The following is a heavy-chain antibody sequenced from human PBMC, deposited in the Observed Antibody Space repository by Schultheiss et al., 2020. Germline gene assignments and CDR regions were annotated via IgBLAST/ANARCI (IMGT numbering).Heavy chain of an antibody. CDR2: TYYRSKWYN. CDR1: GDSVSSNSAA. CDR3: ARDRLVRIPAALTYYYYGLDV. D-gene: IGHD2-2*01. Sequence: SETLSLTCAISGDSVSSNSAAWNWIRQSPSRGLEWLGRTYYRSKWYNDYAVSVKSRITINPDTSKNQFSLQLNSVTPEDTAVYYCARDRLVRIPAALTYYYYGLDVWGLGTTVTVSS. V-gene: IGHV6-1*01. J-gene: IGHJ6*02.